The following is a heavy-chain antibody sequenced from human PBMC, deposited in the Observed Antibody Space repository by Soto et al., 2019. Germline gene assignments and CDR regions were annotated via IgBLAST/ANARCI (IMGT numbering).Heavy chain of an antibody. CDR2: IYSGGST. D-gene: IGHD6-6*01. Sequence: PGGSLRLSWAASGFTVSSHYMSWVRQAPGKGLEWVSVIYSGGSTYYAKSVTGRFIISRDNSKSTVYLQMNSLRAEDTAVYYCARDRTISDYRSSGALGLWGQGTLVTVSS. CDR1: GFTVSSHY. CDR3: ARDRTISDYRSSGALGL. V-gene: IGHV3-66*01. J-gene: IGHJ4*02.